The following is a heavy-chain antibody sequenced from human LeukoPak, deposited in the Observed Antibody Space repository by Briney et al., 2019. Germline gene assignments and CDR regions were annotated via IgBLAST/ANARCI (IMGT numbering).Heavy chain of an antibody. CDR2: IYYSGST. CDR1: GGSISSYY. D-gene: IGHD2-15*01. Sequence: SETLSLTCTVSGGSISSYYWSWIRQPPGKGLEWIGYIYYSGSTNYNPSLKSRVTISVDTSKNQFSLKLSSVTAADTAMYYCARGALGYCGGGSCYRPFDYWGQGTLVAVSS. CDR3: ARGALGYCGGGSCYRPFDY. J-gene: IGHJ4*02. V-gene: IGHV4-59*12.